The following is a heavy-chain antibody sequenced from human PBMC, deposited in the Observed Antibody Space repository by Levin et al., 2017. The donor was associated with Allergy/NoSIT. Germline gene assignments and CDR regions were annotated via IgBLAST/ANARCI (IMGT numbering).Heavy chain of an antibody. D-gene: IGHD3-10*01. J-gene: IGHJ6*03. CDR1: GGSISSYY. Sequence: GSLRLSCTVSGGSISSYYWSWIRQPPGKGLEWIGYIYYSGSTNYNPSLKSRVTISVDTSKNQFSLKLSSVTAADTAVYYCARSRYGSGSYYYYYYYMDVWGKGTTVTVSS. V-gene: IGHV4-59*01. CDR2: IYYSGST. CDR3: ARSRYGSGSYYYYYYYMDV.